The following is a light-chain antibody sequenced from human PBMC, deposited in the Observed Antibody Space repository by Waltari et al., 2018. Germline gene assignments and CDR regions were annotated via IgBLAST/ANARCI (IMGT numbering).Light chain of an antibody. J-gene: IGLJ2*01. CDR1: TRHVGVVNY. Sequence: QSALTQPRSVSGSPGPPVPIPCTGTTRHVGVVNYVSWHQPHPGKAPKLMIYDVTKRPSGVPDRFSGSKSGSTASLTISGLQAEDEADYYCCSYADTYTVLFGGGTKLTVL. V-gene: IGLV2-11*01. CDR2: DVT. CDR3: CSYADTYTVL.